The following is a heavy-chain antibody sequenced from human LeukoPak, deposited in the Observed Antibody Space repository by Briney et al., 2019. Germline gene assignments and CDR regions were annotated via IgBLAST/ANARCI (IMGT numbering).Heavy chain of an antibody. J-gene: IGHJ6*02. D-gene: IGHD7-27*01. V-gene: IGHV3-74*01. Sequence: GGSLRLSCAASGFTFSSYWMHWVRQAPGKGLVWVSHIHSDGSTTSYADSVKGRFTISRDNAKNTLYLQMNSLRAEDTAVYYCARDHPSHYHGMDVWGQGTTVTVSS. CDR2: IHSDGSTT. CDR3: ARDHPSHYHGMDV. CDR1: GFTFSSYW.